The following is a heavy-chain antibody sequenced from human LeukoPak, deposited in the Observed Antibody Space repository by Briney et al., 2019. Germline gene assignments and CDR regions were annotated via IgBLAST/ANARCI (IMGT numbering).Heavy chain of an antibody. CDR1: GYTFTGYY. CDR3: ARAGPTLLWFGELSLPYYYYYYMDV. D-gene: IGHD3-10*01. CDR2: INPNSGGT. V-gene: IGHV1-2*02. Sequence: ASVKVSCKASGYTFTGYYMHWVRQAPGQGLEWMGWINPNSGGTNYAQKFQGRATMTRDTSISTAYMELSRLRSDDTAVYYCARAGPTLLWFGELSLPYYYYYYMDVWGKGTTVTISS. J-gene: IGHJ6*03.